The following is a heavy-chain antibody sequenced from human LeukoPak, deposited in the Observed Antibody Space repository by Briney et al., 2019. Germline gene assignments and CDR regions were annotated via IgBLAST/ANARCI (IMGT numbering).Heavy chain of an antibody. CDR1: GYTFTGYY. CDR2: INPNSGGT. D-gene: IGHD3-22*01. Sequence: ASVKVSCKASGYTFTGYYMHWVRQAPGQGLEWMGWINPNSGGTNYAQKFQGRVTMTTDTSTSTAYMELRSLRSDDTAVYYCARDSYYYDSSGLDDAFDIWGQGTMVTVSS. V-gene: IGHV1-2*02. CDR3: ARDSYYYDSSGLDDAFDI. J-gene: IGHJ3*02.